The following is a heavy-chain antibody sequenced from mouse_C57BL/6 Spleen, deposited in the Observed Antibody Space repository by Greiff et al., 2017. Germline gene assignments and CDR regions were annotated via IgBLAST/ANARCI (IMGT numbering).Heavy chain of an antibody. J-gene: IGHJ4*01. D-gene: IGHD2-3*01. CDR1: GYSFTGYY. Sequence: VHVKQSGPELVKPGASVKISCKASGYSFTGYYMNWVKQSPEKSLEWIGEINPSTGGTTYNQKFKAKATLTVDKSSSTAYMQLKSLTSEDSAVYYCASSDGYSYAMDYWGQGTSVTVSS. V-gene: IGHV1-42*01. CDR2: INPSTGGT. CDR3: ASSDGYSYAMDY.